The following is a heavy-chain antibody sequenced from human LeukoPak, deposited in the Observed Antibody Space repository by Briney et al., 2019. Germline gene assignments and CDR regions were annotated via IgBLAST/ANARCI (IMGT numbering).Heavy chain of an antibody. D-gene: IGHD3-10*01. J-gene: IGHJ6*02. V-gene: IGHV4-59*01. Sequence: SETLSLTCTVSGGSISSYYWSWIQQPPGKGLEWIGYIYYSGSTNYNPSLKSRVTISVDTSKNQFSLKLSSVTAADTAVYYCARDRGGLGMDAWGQGTTVTVSS. CDR3: ARDRGGLGMDA. CDR2: IYYSGST. CDR1: GGSISSYY.